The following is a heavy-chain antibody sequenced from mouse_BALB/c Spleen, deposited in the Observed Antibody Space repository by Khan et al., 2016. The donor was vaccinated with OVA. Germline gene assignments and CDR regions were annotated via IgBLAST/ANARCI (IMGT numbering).Heavy chain of an antibody. CDR1: GYTFTNYG. Sequence: QIQLVQSGPELMKPGETVKISCKASGYTFTNYGMNWVKQAPGKGLKWMGWIYTYTGEPTYADDLKGRFAFSLESSASTAFLQINNLTNDDTATYVIARGNSRAMDYWGQGTSVTVSS. CDR3: ARGNSRAMDY. J-gene: IGHJ4*01. V-gene: IGHV9-3-1*01. D-gene: IGHD1-1*01. CDR2: IYTYTGEP.